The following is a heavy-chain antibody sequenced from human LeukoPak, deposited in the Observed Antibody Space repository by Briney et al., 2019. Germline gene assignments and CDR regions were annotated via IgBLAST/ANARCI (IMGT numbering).Heavy chain of an antibody. CDR1: GGTFSSYA. J-gene: IGHJ5*02. CDR3: ARETGGYYSNWFDP. CDR2: IIPIFGTA. D-gene: IGHD3-22*01. Sequence: SVKVSCKASGGTFSSYAISWVRQAPGQGLEWMGGIIPIFGTANYAQKFQGRVTITTDESTSTAYMELSSLRSGDTAVYYCARETGGYYSNWFDPWGQGTLVTVSS. V-gene: IGHV1-69*05.